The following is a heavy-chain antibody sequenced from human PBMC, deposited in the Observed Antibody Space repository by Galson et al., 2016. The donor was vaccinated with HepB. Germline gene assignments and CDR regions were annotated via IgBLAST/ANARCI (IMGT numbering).Heavy chain of an antibody. CDR2: TYYRSKWYN. V-gene: IGHV6-1*01. Sequence: CALSGDSVSRHSAAWNWIRQSPSRGLEWLGRTYYRSKWYNDYAVSVKSRIIVNPDPSKNQFSLQLNSVTPEDTAVYDGVEQRKGAPDGLDVGGQGTTVTVAS. CDR1: GDSVSRHSAA. J-gene: IGHJ6*02. D-gene: IGHD1/OR15-1a*01. CDR3: VEQRKGAPDGLDV.